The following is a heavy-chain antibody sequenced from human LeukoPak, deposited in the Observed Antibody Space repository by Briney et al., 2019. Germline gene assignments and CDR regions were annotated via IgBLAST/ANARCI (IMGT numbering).Heavy chain of an antibody. D-gene: IGHD3-3*01. CDR2: INPNSGGT. V-gene: IGHV1-2*02. CDR1: GYTFTGHY. J-gene: IGHJ6*03. Sequence: ASVKVSCKASGYTFTGHYMHWVRQAPGHGLEWMGCINPNSGGTNYAQKFQGRVTITRNTSISTAYMELSSLRSEDTAVYYCARGVGRFLITIFRSYYYMDVWGKGTAVTVSS. CDR3: ARGVGRFLITIFRSYYYMDV.